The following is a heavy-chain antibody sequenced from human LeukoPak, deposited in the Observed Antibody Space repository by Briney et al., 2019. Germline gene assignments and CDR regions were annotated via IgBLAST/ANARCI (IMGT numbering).Heavy chain of an antibody. CDR3: ARDEYDGSGVFDY. V-gene: IGHV3-72*01. CDR1: RFTFSSYA. CDR2: TRNKANSYTT. D-gene: IGHD3-10*01. Sequence: GGSLRLSCAASRFTFSSYAMSWVRQAPGKGLEWVGRTRNKANSYTTEYAASVKGRFTISRDDSKNSLYLQMNSLKTEDTAVYYCARDEYDGSGVFDYWGQGTLVTVSS. J-gene: IGHJ4*02.